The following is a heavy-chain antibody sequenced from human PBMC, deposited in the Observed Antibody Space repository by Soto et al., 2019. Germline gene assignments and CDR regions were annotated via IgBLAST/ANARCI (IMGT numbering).Heavy chain of an antibody. CDR3: VMVDNYVTPTPQDV. V-gene: IGHV1-18*01. J-gene: IGHJ6*02. Sequence: QVQLVQSGDEVKKPGASVKVSCKASGYIFVNYGIAWVRQAPGQGLEWMGWISPYTGNTHSATKIQGRLTMTTDTSTSTAYMDLGSLTSDDTAVYYCVMVDNYVTPTPQDVWGQGITVIVSS. D-gene: IGHD3-16*01. CDR1: GYIFVNYG. CDR2: ISPYTGNT.